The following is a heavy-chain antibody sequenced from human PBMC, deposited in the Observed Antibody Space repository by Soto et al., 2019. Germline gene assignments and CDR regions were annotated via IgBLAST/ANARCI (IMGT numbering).Heavy chain of an antibody. CDR3: VKGLPSFLELSLNAP. CDR1: GFTFSSYA. CDR2: ISSNGGST. Sequence: GGSLRLSCSASGFTFSSYAMHWVRQAPGKGLEYVSAISSNGGSTYYADSVKGRFTISRDNSKNTLYLQMSSLRAEDTAVYYCVKGLPSFLELSLNAPWGQGTLVTVSS. D-gene: IGHD1-7*01. J-gene: IGHJ5*02. V-gene: IGHV3-64D*08.